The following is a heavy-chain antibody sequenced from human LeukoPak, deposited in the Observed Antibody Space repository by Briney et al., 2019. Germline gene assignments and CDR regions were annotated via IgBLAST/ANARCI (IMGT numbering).Heavy chain of an antibody. Sequence: PGASVKVSCKAYGFTFTSSAMQWVRQARGQRLEWIGWIVVGSGNTNYAQKFQERVTITRDMSTSTAYMELSSLRSEDTAVYYCAADLDRSSIVVSIWGQGTLVTVSS. V-gene: IGHV1-58*02. CDR2: IVVGSGNT. CDR1: GFTFTSSA. CDR3: AADLDRSSIVVSI. D-gene: IGHD2-21*01. J-gene: IGHJ4*02.